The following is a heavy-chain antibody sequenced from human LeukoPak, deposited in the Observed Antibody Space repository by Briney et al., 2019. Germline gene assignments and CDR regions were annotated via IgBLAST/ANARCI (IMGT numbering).Heavy chain of an antibody. J-gene: IGHJ4*02. D-gene: IGHD3-10*01. CDR2: IYPGDSDT. Sequence: GESLKISCKGSGYSFSNYWIGWVRQMPGEGLVWMGIIYPGDSDTRYSPSFQGQVTISADRSISTAYLQWSSLKATDIAMYFCAWLTMIRGVIDYWGQGTLVTVSS. V-gene: IGHV5-51*01. CDR1: GYSFSNYW. CDR3: AWLTMIRGVIDY.